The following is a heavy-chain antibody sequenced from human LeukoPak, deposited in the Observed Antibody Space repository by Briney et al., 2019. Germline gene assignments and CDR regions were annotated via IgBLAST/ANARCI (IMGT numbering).Heavy chain of an antibody. J-gene: IGHJ3*02. D-gene: IGHD6-13*01. CDR1: GFTFDDYA. V-gene: IGHV3-9*01. CDR2: ISWNSGSI. Sequence: GRSLRLSCAASGFTFDDYAMHWVRQAPGKGLEWVSGISWNSGSIGYADSVKGRFTISRDNAKNSLYLQMNSLRAEDTAVYYCARGAAAAPPGDWSFDIWGQGTMVTVSS. CDR3: ARGAAAAPPGDWSFDI.